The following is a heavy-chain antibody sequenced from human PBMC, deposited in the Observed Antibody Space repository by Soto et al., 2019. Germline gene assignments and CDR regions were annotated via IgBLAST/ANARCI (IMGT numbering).Heavy chain of an antibody. CDR1: GGCISSSSYY. V-gene: IGHV4-39*01. CDR2: IYYIGST. D-gene: IGHD4-4*01. Sequence: SETLSLTCTVSGGCISSSSYYWGWIRHPPGRGLEWIGTIYYIGSTYYNPSLKSRVTISVDTSKNQFSLKLISATAADAAVYYCARNDYSNHENFNWFDPWGQGTLVTVSS. J-gene: IGHJ5*02. CDR3: ARNDYSNHENFNWFDP.